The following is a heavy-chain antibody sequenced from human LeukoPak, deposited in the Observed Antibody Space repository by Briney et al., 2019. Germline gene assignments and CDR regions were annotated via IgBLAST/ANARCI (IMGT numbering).Heavy chain of an antibody. CDR1: GFTFSSYG. D-gene: IGHD6-13*01. V-gene: IGHV3-21*01. J-gene: IGHJ3*02. CDR3: ARGGYSSSWYGPGAFDI. CDR2: ISQGSSFI. Sequence: GGSLRLSCAASGFTFSSYGMNWVRQTPGKGLEWVSSISQGSSFIYYADSVKGRFTISRDNAKNSVFLQMNSLRAEDTAVYYCARGGYSSSWYGPGAFDIWGQGTMVTVSS.